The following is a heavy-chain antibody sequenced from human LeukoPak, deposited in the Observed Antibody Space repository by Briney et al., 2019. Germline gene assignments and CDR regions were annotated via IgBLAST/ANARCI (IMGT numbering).Heavy chain of an antibody. CDR1: GGSINSSTYF. D-gene: IGHD3-10*01. Sequence: PSETLSLTCTVSGGSINSSTYFWGWIRQPPGKGLEWSASVFYNGTTYYDPSLKSRVTISVDTSKNQFSLKLSSVTAADTAVHFCARLTRRGSGSGSYYSYWGQGTLVTVSS. CDR3: ARLTRRGSGSGSYYSY. V-gene: IGHV4-39*01. J-gene: IGHJ4*02. CDR2: VFYNGTT.